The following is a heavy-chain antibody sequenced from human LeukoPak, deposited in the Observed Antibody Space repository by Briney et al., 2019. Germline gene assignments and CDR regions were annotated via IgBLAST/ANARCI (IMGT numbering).Heavy chain of an antibody. Sequence: SETLSLTCAVYGGSFSGYYWSWIRQPPGKGLEWIGEINHSGSTNYNPSLKSRVTISVDTSKNRFSLKLSSVTAADTAVYYCARLGSYGLEFDYWGQGTLVTVSS. V-gene: IGHV4-34*01. CDR1: GGSFSGYY. D-gene: IGHD1-26*01. J-gene: IGHJ4*02. CDR3: ARLGSYGLEFDY. CDR2: INHSGST.